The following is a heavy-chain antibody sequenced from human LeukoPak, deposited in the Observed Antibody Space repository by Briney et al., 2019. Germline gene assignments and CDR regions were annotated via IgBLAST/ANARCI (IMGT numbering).Heavy chain of an antibody. Sequence: SETLSLTCTVSGDSISSFTSSSYFWAWIRQPPGKGLEWIGNVYYTGRTYSNPSLRSRVTVSVDTSKNQFSLRLSSVTAADTAVYYCARHLLGRGADYYFFHMDVWGKGTTVTVSS. CDR3: ARHLLGRGADYYFFHMDV. V-gene: IGHV4-39*01. D-gene: IGHD1-26*01. J-gene: IGHJ6*03. CDR1: GDSISSFTSSSYF. CDR2: VYYTGRT.